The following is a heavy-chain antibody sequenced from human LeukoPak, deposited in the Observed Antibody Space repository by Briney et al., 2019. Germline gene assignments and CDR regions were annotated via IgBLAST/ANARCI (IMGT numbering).Heavy chain of an antibody. Sequence: SETLSLTCTVSGGSISSSSYYWGWIRQPPGKGLEWIGSIYYSGSTYYNPSLKSRVTISVDTSKNQFSLKLSSVTAADTALYYCARKYYYGSGGNFDYWGQGTLVTVSS. CDR1: GGSISSSSYY. V-gene: IGHV4-39*07. CDR3: ARKYYYGSGGNFDY. CDR2: IYYSGST. D-gene: IGHD3-10*01. J-gene: IGHJ4*02.